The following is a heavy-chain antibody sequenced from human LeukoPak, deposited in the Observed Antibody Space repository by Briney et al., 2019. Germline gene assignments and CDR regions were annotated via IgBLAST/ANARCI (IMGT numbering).Heavy chain of an antibody. V-gene: IGHV5-51*01. CDR1: GYSFTSYW. D-gene: IGHD6-19*01. CDR3: ARWGVAVAGTPVYFDY. CDR2: IYPGDSDT. J-gene: IGHJ4*02. Sequence: GESLKISCKGSGYSFTSYWIGWVRQMPGKGLEGMGIIYPGDSDTRYSPSFEGQVTISADKSISTAYLQWSSLKASDTAMYYCARWGVAVAGTPVYFDYWGQGTLVTVSS.